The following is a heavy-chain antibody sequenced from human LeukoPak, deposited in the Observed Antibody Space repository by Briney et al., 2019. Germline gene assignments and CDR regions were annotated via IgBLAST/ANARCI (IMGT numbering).Heavy chain of an antibody. CDR2: INPDSGGT. Sequence: ASVKVSCKASGYTFTGYYMHWVRQAPGQGLEWMGRINPDSGGTNYAQKFQGRVTMTRDTSITTAYMELSSLRSDDTAVYYCARDLPSPGISVAEDYWGQGTLVTVSS. CDR1: GYTFTGYY. J-gene: IGHJ4*02. V-gene: IGHV1-2*06. D-gene: IGHD6-19*01. CDR3: ARDLPSPGISVAEDY.